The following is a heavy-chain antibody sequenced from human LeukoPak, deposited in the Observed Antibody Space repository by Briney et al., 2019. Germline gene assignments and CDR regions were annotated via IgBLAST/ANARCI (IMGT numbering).Heavy chain of an antibody. CDR3: ARDRPIRWF. CDR1: GFPFSTFW. V-gene: IGHV3-7*01. CDR2: INQDGSEK. D-gene: IGHD3-10*01. Sequence: GGSLRLSCAVSGFPFSTFWMSWVRQAPGKGLEWVANINQDGSEKYYVDSVRGRFAISRDNAKNSLYLQMNSLRPEDTAMYYCARDRPIRWFGGQGTLVTVSS. J-gene: IGHJ4*02.